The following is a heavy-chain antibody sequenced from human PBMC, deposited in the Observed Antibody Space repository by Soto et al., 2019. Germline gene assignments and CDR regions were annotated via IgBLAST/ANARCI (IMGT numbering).Heavy chain of an antibody. CDR2: IFPTDEK. CDR3: ARIFGAGWSGGFRYYGMDV. J-gene: IGHJ6*02. CDR1: GFSLGNGGMG. V-gene: IGHV2-26*01. D-gene: IGHD6-19*01. Sequence: QVTLKESGPVLVKTTETLTLTCAVSGFSLGNGGMGVTRSRPTPGRALEWLAHIFPTDEKSYSTTLENRLVISNDNYRGQVVLTVTNVNPLDTATYYCARIFGAGWSGGFRYYGMDVWGHGIAVTVSS.